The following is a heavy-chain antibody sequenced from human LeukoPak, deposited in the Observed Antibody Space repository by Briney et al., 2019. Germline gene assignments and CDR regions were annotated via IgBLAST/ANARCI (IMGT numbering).Heavy chain of an antibody. V-gene: IGHV3-15*01. CDR1: GVAFKNAW. CDR2: IKSKTDGGTT. D-gene: IGHD3-10*01. CDR3: TTAGEGVFDY. Sequence: PGGSLRLSCAASGVAFKNAWMSWGRQAPGKGLECVGRIKSKTDGGTTDYAAPVKGRFTISRDDSKNTLYLQMNSLKTEDTAVYYCTTAGEGVFDYWGQGTLVTVSS. J-gene: IGHJ4*02.